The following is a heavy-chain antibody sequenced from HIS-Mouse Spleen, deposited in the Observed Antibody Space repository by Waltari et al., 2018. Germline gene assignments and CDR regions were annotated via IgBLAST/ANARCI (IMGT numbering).Heavy chain of an antibody. CDR2: IYYSGST. J-gene: IGHJ2*01. D-gene: IGHD6-13*01. Sequence: QLPLQESGPGLVKPSETLSLTCTVSGCSIISSSYYWAWIRQPPGKGLEWIGSIYYSGSTYYNPSLKSRVTISVDTSKNQFSLKLSSVTAADTAVYYCAREIPYSSSWYDWYFDLWGRGTLVTVSS. V-gene: IGHV4-39*07. CDR3: AREIPYSSSWYDWYFDL. CDR1: GCSIISSSYY.